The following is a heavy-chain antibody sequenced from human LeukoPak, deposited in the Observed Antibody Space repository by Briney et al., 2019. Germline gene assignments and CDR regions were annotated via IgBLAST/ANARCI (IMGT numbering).Heavy chain of an antibody. D-gene: IGHD5-12*01. V-gene: IGHV3-53*01. CDR1: GLTVSSSY. J-gene: IGHJ3*02. Sequence: GGSLRLSCAASGLTVSSSYMSWVRQAPGKGLEWVSIIYNDGSTYYADSVKGRFTISRDNSKNTLYLQMNSLRAEDTAVYYCARGGGVRGYSGYDPDAFDIWGQGTMVTVSS. CDR3: ARGGGVRGYSGYDPDAFDI. CDR2: IYNDGST.